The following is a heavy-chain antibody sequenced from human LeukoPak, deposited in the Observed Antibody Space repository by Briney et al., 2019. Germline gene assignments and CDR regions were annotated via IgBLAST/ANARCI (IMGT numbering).Heavy chain of an antibody. D-gene: IGHD5-18*01. CDR2: IRYDGSNK. J-gene: IGHJ4*02. CDR3: AKDQGYSYGTYYFDY. Sequence: GGSLRLSCAASGFTFSSYGMHWVRQAPGKGLEWVAFIRYDGSNKYYADSVKGRFTISRDNSKNTRYLQMNSLRAEDTAVYYCAKDQGYSYGTYYFDYWGQGTLVTVSS. CDR1: GFTFSSYG. V-gene: IGHV3-30*02.